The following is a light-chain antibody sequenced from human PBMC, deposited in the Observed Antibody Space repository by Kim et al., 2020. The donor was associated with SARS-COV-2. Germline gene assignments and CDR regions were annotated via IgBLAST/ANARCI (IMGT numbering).Light chain of an antibody. CDR1: SNDFGYYDY. CDR2: EVN. V-gene: IGLV2-14*03. J-gene: IGLJ1*01. Sequence: QSALTQPASVSGSPGQSITIPCTGTSNDFGYYDYVSWYQQYPGSAPTLILYEVNKRPSGISHRFPGSKSGNTASLTISGLQAADEARYYCSTHTRSHTVVFGTGTKVTVL. CDR3: STHTRSHTVV.